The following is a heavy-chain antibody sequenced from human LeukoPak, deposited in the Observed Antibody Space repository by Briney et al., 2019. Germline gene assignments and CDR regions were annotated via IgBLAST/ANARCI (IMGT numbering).Heavy chain of an antibody. CDR2: ISSSTSYI. CDR3: ANEVGSIVGAN. J-gene: IGHJ1*01. V-gene: IGHV3-23*05. CDR1: GGSISSSSYC. Sequence: ETLSLTCTVSGGSISSSSYCWGWFRQPPGKGLEWVSSISSSTSYIYYADSVKGRFTISRDSSKNTLYLQMNSLRAEDTAVYYCANEVGSIVGANWGQGTLVTVSS. D-gene: IGHD1-26*01.